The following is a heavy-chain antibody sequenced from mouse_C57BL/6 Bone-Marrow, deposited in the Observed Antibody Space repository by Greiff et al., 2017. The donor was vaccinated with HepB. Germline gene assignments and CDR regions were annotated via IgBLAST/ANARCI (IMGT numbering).Heavy chain of an antibody. J-gene: IGHJ4*01. V-gene: IGHV5-12*01. Sequence: EVKLMESGGGLVQPGGSLKLSCAASGFTFSDYYMYWVRQTPEKRLEWVAYISNGGGSTYYPDTVKGRFTISIDNAKNTLYLQMSRLKSEDTAMYYCARDPYYYQYYYAMDYWGQGTSVTVSS. CDR2: ISNGGGST. CDR3: ARDPYYYQYYYAMDY. D-gene: IGHD2-10*01. CDR1: GFTFSDYY.